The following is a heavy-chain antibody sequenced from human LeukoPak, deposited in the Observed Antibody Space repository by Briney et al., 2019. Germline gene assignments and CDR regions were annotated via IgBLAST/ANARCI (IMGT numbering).Heavy chain of an antibody. CDR2: ITTNGGTT. D-gene: IGHD4-17*01. Sequence: GGSLRLSCSASGFTFSTYAMHWVRQAPGKGLEYVSAITTNGGTTYYAESSRGRFAISRDNSKNTLYLQMSSLRPEDTAVYYCVKGPGPTVNFYFGFWGQGTLVTVSS. CDR3: VKGPGPTVNFYFGF. CDR1: GFTFSTYA. J-gene: IGHJ4*02. V-gene: IGHV3-64D*06.